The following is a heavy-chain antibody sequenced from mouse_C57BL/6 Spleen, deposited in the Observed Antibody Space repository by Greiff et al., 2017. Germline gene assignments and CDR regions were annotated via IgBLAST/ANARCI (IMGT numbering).Heavy chain of an antibody. CDR1: GYTFTSYW. CDR3: ARTNFYDDYDTWFAY. J-gene: IGHJ3*01. V-gene: IGHV1-69*01. CDR2: IDPSDSYT. Sequence: QVQLQQPGAELVMPGASVKLSCKASGYTFTSYWMHWVKQRPGQGLEWIGEIDPSDSYTNYNQKFKGKSTLTVDKSSSTAYMQLSSLTSEDSAVYYCARTNFYDDYDTWFAYWGQGTLVTVSA. D-gene: IGHD2-4*01.